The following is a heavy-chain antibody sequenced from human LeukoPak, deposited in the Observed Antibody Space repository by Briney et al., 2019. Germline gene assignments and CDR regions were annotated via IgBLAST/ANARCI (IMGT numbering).Heavy chain of an antibody. J-gene: IGHJ4*02. CDR1: GGSISSSSYY. CDR2: IYYSGST. V-gene: IGHV4-39*01. Sequence: SETLSLTCTVSGGSISSSSYYWGWIRQPPGKGLEWIGSIYYSGSTYYNPSLKSRVTISVDTSKNQFSLKLSSVTAADTAVYYCASHMHVPSSSSWYFDYFDYWGQGTLVTVSS. D-gene: IGHD6-13*01. CDR3: ASHMHVPSSSSWYFDYFDY.